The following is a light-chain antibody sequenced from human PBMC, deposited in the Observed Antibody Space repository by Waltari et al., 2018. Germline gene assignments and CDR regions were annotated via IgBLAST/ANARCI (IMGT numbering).Light chain of an antibody. CDR2: KAS. Sequence: DIQMTQSPSTLAASVGDRVTITCRASQTIGGWLAWYQQKPGKAPKLLLYKASILESGVPSRFTGSASGTEFTLTISSLQTDDFATYYCQQYHRYSAFGQGTKVEIK. CDR3: QQYHRYSA. V-gene: IGKV1-5*03. J-gene: IGKJ1*01. CDR1: QTIGGW.